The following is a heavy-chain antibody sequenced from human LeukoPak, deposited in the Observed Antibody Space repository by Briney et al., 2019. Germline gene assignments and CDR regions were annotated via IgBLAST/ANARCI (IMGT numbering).Heavy chain of an antibody. V-gene: IGHV4-4*07. Sequence: SGTLSLTCTVSGGSISSYYWSWIRQPAGKGLEWIGRIYTSGSTNYNPSLKSRVTMSVDTSKNQFSLKLSSVTAADTAVYYCARDDDSSSWLDYWGQGTLVTVSS. CDR2: IYTSGST. J-gene: IGHJ4*02. CDR1: GGSISSYY. D-gene: IGHD6-13*01. CDR3: ARDDDSSSWLDY.